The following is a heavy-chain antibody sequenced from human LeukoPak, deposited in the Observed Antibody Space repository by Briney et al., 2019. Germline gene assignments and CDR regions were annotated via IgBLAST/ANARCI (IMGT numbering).Heavy chain of an antibody. Sequence: SETLSLTCAVSSYSISSGYSCSWIRQPPGKGLEWIGNIYVSGSTYYNLSLKSRVTISIDMSKNLFSLKLISVTAADTAVYRCAKTDYGDYGGFNSWGQGAMVTVSS. V-gene: IGHV4-38-2*01. CDR1: SYSISSGYS. D-gene: IGHD4-17*01. J-gene: IGHJ3*01. CDR2: IYVSGST. CDR3: AKTDYGDYGGFNS.